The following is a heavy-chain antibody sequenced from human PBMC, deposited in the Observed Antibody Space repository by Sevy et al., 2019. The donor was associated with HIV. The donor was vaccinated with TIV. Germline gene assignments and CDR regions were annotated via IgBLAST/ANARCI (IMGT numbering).Heavy chain of an antibody. V-gene: IGHV3-64*01. D-gene: IGHD4-4*01. Sequence: GGSLRLSCAASGFTFSSYAMHWVRQAPGKGLEYVSAISSNGGSTYYANSVKGRFTISRDNSKNTLYLQMGSLRAEDMAVYYCARDHYSNYIGTYYYGMDVWGQRTTVTVSS. CDR2: ISSNGGST. J-gene: IGHJ6*02. CDR3: ARDHYSNYIGTYYYGMDV. CDR1: GFTFSSYA.